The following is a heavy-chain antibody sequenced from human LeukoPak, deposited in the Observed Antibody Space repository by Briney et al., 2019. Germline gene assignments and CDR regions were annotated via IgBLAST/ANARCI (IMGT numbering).Heavy chain of an antibody. CDR3: ARVAGYSSGWPEY. CDR1: GLTFSSYA. CDR2: ISYDGSNK. J-gene: IGHJ4*02. D-gene: IGHD6-19*01. Sequence: GGSLRLSCAASGLTFSSYAMHWVRQAPGKGLEWVAVISYDGSNKYYADSVKGRFTISRDNSKNTLYLQMNSLRAEDTAVYYCARVAGYSSGWPEYWGQGTLVTVSS. V-gene: IGHV3-30-3*01.